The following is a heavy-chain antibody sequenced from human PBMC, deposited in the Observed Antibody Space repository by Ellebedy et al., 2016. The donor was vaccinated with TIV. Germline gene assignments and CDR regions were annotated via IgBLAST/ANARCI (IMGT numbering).Heavy chain of an antibody. Sequence: AASVKVSCKASGYTFTSYGISWARQAPGQGLEWMGWISAYNGNTNYAQKLQGRVTITTDSSTSTAYMELRSLRSDDTAVYYCARERRSGDEFDYWGQGTLVTVSS. CDR3: ARERRSGDEFDY. J-gene: IGHJ4*02. CDR1: GYTFTSYG. D-gene: IGHD4-17*01. V-gene: IGHV1-18*04. CDR2: ISAYNGNT.